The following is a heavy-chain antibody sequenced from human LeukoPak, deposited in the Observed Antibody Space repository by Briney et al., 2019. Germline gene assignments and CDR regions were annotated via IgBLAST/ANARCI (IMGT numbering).Heavy chain of an antibody. CDR2: INPNSGDT. V-gene: IGHV1-2*06. Sequence: GASVKVSCKASGYTFTGYYMHWVRQAPGQGLEWMGRINPNSGDTNYAPKFQGEVTMTRDTSISTAFMEVSRLRSDDTAVYYCARALDSSGYYVVYWGQGTLVTVSS. J-gene: IGHJ4*02. CDR3: ARALDSSGYYVVY. D-gene: IGHD3-22*01. CDR1: GYTFTGYY.